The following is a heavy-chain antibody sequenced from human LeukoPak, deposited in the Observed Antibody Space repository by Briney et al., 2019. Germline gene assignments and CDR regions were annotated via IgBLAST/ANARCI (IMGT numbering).Heavy chain of an antibody. V-gene: IGHV4-59*08. D-gene: IGHD6-13*01. CDR3: ARAGPRIDY. CDR1: GASLTTYY. CDR2: VYYSGTT. J-gene: IGHJ4*02. Sequence: SETLSLTCTVSGASLTTYYWSWIRQPPGKGLEWIGYVYYSGTTDYNPSLRSRVTMSVDTSINQLSLILGSVTAADTAVYYCARAGPRIDYWGQGTLVTVSS.